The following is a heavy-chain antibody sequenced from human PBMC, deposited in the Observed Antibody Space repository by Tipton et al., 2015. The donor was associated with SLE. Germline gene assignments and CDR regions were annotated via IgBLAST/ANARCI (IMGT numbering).Heavy chain of an antibody. V-gene: IGHV4-59*02. CDR2: IYYSGST. CDR3: ARERVVVAATPGNCNF. D-gene: IGHD2-15*01. Sequence: TLSLTCTVSGGSVSSYYWSWIRQPPGKGLEWIGYIYYSGSTNYNPSLKSRVTISVDTSKNQFSLKLSSVTAADTAVYYCARERVVVAATPGNCNFWGRGTLVTVPS. J-gene: IGHJ2*01. CDR1: GGSVSSYY.